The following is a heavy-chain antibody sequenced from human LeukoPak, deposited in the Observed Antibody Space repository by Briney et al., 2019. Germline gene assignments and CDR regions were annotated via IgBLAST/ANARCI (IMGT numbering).Heavy chain of an antibody. J-gene: IGHJ4*02. CDR3: AKDLPYYDSSGYNPKDY. Sequence: GGTLRLSCAASGFTFSSYGMSWVRQAPGKGLEWVSAISGSGGSTYYADSVKGRFTISRDNSKNTLYLQMNSLRAEDTAVYYCAKDLPYYDSSGYNPKDYWGQGTLVTVSS. CDR2: ISGSGGST. D-gene: IGHD3-22*01. CDR1: GFTFSSYG. V-gene: IGHV3-23*01.